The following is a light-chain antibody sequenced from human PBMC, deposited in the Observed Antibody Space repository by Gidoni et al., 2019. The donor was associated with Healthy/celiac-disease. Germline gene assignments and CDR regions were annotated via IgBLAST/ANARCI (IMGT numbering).Light chain of an antibody. CDR1: QSVSSSY. Sequence: EIVLTQSPGTLSLSPGERATLSCRASQSVSSSYLAWYQQKPGQAPRLLIYGASSRATGIPDRLSGSGSGTDFTLTISRLEPEDFAVYYCQQYGSSAWTFGQGTKVEIK. V-gene: IGKV3-20*01. CDR2: GAS. J-gene: IGKJ1*01. CDR3: QQYGSSAWT.